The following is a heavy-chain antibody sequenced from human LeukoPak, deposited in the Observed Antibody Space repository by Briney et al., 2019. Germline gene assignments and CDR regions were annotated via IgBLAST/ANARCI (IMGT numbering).Heavy chain of an antibody. CDR1: GGSISSSSYY. J-gene: IGHJ4*02. CDR2: IYYSGST. CDR3: ARQRGWLQLLDYFDY. Sequence: PSETPSLTCTVSGGSISSSSYYWGWIRQPPGKGLEWIGSIYYSGSTYYSPSLKSRVTISVDTSKNQFSLKLSSVTAADTAVYYCARQRGWLQLLDYFDYWGQGTLVTVSS. V-gene: IGHV4-39*01. D-gene: IGHD5-24*01.